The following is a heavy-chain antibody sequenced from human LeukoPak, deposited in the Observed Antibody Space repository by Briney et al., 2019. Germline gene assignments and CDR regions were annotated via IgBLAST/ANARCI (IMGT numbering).Heavy chain of an antibody. D-gene: IGHD3-22*01. V-gene: IGHV1-18*01. Sequence: ASVRVSCKASGYTFTSYGISWVRQAPGQGLEWMGWISAYNGNTNYAQKLQGRVTMTTDTSTSTAYMELRSLRSDDTALYYCARDWADPFHYYDSSGYYLEYFQHWGQGTLVTVSS. CDR1: GYTFTSYG. J-gene: IGHJ1*01. CDR3: ARDWADPFHYYDSSGYYLEYFQH. CDR2: ISAYNGNT.